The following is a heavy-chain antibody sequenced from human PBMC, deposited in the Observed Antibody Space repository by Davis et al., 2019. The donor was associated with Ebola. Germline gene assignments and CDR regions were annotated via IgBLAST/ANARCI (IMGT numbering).Heavy chain of an antibody. CDR1: GGSFSGYY. CDR2: INHSGST. J-gene: IGHJ3*02. CDR3: ARGLRFLEWLLSRRNDAFDI. V-gene: IGHV4-34*01. Sequence: GSLRLFCAVYGGSFSGYYWSWIRQPPGKGLEWIGEINHSGSTNYNPSLKSRVTISVDTSKNQFSLKLSSVTAADTAVYYCARGLRFLEWLLSRRNDAFDIWGQGTMVTVSS. D-gene: IGHD3-3*01.